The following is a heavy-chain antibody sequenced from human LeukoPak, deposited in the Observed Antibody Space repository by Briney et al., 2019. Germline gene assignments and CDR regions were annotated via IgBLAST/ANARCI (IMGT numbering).Heavy chain of an antibody. J-gene: IGHJ6*02. CDR1: GGSFSTYA. CDR3: ARYKVPPHQDSSMVPGVYYYYGMDV. D-gene: IGHD3-10*01. CDR2: IIPFFGTP. Sequence: SVKVSCKASGGSFSTYAISWVRQAPGQGLEWMGGIIPFFGTPSYAQKFHGRVTITADESTNTAYMEVSSPRSEDTALYYCARYKVPPHQDSSMVPGVYYYYGMDVWGLGTTVTVSS. V-gene: IGHV1-69*01.